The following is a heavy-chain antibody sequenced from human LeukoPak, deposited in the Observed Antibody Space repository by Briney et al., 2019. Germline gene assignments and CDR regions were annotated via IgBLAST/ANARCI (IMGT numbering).Heavy chain of an antibody. D-gene: IGHD2-2*01. Sequence: GGSLRLSCAASGFTFSSYGMHWVRQAPGKGLEWVAFIRYDGSNKYYADSVKGRFTISRDNSKNTLCLQMNSLRAEDTAVYYCAKDSPGIVVVPAETYFDYWGQGTLVTVSS. CDR2: IRYDGSNK. CDR1: GFTFSSYG. V-gene: IGHV3-30*02. CDR3: AKDSPGIVVVPAETYFDY. J-gene: IGHJ4*02.